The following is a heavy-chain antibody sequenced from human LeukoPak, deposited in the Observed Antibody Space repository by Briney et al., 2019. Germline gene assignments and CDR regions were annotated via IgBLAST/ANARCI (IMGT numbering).Heavy chain of an antibody. CDR3: ARGGGVIAAAGTFDY. D-gene: IGHD6-13*01. Sequence: SETLSLTCTVSGYSISSGYYWGWIGQPPGKGLEWIGSIYHSGSTYYNPSLKSRVTISVDTSKNQFSLKLSSVTAADTAVYYCARGGGVIAAAGTFDYWGQGTLVTVSS. CDR1: GYSISSGYY. CDR2: IYHSGST. J-gene: IGHJ4*02. V-gene: IGHV4-38-2*02.